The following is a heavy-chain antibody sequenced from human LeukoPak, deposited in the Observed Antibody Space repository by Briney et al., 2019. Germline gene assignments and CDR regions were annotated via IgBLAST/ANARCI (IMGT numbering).Heavy chain of an antibody. D-gene: IGHD5-12*01. J-gene: IGHJ6*02. V-gene: IGHV1-2*02. Sequence: ASVKVSCKASGYTFTSYDINWVRQAPGQGLEWMGWVNPSSGDTSYAQKFQGRVTMTRDTSISTAYMELSRLRSDDTAIYYCARVGGGYSGYDWDYYGMGVWGQGTTVTVSS. CDR3: ARVGGGYSGYDWDYYGMGV. CDR2: VNPSSGDT. CDR1: GYTFTSYD.